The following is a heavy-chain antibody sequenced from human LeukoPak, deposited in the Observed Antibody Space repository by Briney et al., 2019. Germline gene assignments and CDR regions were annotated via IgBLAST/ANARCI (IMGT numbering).Heavy chain of an antibody. V-gene: IGHV3-23*01. J-gene: IGHJ4*02. CDR3: AKGTYYHTSGTSSTETFGEN. Sequence: GRSLRLSCAASGFTVSSHDMSWVRQAPGLGLENFSGISGGGSRTYYAASVKGGFTISRDNSEITLYLQMNSLRADDTAVYYFAKGTYYHTSGTSSTETFGENWGQGTLVTVSS. CDR1: GFTVSSHD. CDR2: ISGGGSRT. D-gene: IGHD3-10*01.